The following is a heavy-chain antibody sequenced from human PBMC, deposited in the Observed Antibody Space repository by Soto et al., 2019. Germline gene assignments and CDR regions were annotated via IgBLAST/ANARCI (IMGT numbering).Heavy chain of an antibody. V-gene: IGHV3-48*02. CDR2: ICPRGITT. D-gene: IGHD3-9*01. CDR1: GFIFSHRG. Sequence: ETYLVESGGGLGRPGGSLRLSCAASGFIFSHRGMIWARQAPGKGLEWVAYICPRGITTYYADSVKGRFTLSRDNAHNSLYLQRASLRDDNTAFYYCARVAGPKVETMFFPSWGQGLPVTAS. J-gene: IGHJ5*02. CDR3: ARVAGPKVETMFFPS.